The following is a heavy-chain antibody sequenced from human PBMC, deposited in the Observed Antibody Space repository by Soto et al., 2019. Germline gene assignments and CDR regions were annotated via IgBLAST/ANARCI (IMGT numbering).Heavy chain of an antibody. J-gene: IGHJ4*02. Sequence: QVQLVQSGAEVKKPGSSVKVSCKASGGTFSSYSINWVRQAPGQGLEWMGEIIPIFGTANYAQKFQGRVTVTADESTSTAYMELGSLGSEDTAVYYCARVGGRHSGGIAYWGQGTLVTVSS. D-gene: IGHD1-26*01. CDR2: IIPIFGTA. CDR1: GGTFSSYS. V-gene: IGHV1-69*01. CDR3: ARVGGRHSGGIAY.